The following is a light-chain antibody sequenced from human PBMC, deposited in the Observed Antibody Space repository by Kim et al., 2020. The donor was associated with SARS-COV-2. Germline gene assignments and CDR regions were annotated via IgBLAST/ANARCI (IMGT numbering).Light chain of an antibody. CDR1: QSISTN. CDR3: QQYNKWPMYT. J-gene: IGKJ2*01. CDR2: GAS. V-gene: IGKV3-15*01. Sequence: SPGERATLYCRASQSISTNLAWYQHKPGQAPSLLIYGASTRATGVPARFSGSGSGTDFTLTISSLQSEDFAVYFCQQYNKWPMYTFGQGTKLEI.